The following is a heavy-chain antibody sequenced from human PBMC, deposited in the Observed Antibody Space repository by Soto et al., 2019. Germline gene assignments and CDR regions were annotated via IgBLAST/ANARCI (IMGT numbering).Heavy chain of an antibody. V-gene: IGHV3-7*01. J-gene: IGHJ2*01. CDR2: IRQDGNEI. CDR1: GFTFSTYY. Sequence: EVQLVESGGDLVQPGGSLRLSCAAFGFTFSTYYMTWFRQAPGKGLEWVANIRQDGNEIYYVDSVKGRFTISRDNATNSLSLQMNSLRAEDTAGYYCARVGVAWYSDFLGRGTLVTVSS. CDR3: ARVGVAWYSDF.